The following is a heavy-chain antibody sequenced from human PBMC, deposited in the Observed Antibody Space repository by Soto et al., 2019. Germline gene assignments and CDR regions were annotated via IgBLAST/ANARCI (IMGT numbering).Heavy chain of an antibody. CDR2: IIPIHGIA. J-gene: IGHJ4*02. D-gene: IGHD4-17*01. Sequence: QVQLVQSGAEVKKPGSSVKVSCKASGGTFSSYTISWVRQAPGQGLEWMGRIIPIHGIANYAQKFQGRVTITANKSTSTAYMELSSLRSEDTAVYYCARGWVDGDYDLRPFFDYWGQGTLVTVSS. V-gene: IGHV1-69*02. CDR3: ARGWVDGDYDLRPFFDY. CDR1: GGTFSSYT.